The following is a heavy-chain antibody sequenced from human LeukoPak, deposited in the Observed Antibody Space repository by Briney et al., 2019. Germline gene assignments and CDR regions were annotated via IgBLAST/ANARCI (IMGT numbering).Heavy chain of an antibody. V-gene: IGHV1-18*01. J-gene: IGHJ4*02. CDR3: ARPWGYYSDSSGYLY. Sequence: ASVKVSCKASGYTFTSYGISWVRQAPGQGLEWMGWISAYNGNTNYAQKLQGRVTMTTDTSTSTAYMELRSLRSDDTAVYYCARPWGYYSDSSGYLYWGQGTLVTVSS. CDR1: GYTFTSYG. CDR2: ISAYNGNT. D-gene: IGHD3-22*01.